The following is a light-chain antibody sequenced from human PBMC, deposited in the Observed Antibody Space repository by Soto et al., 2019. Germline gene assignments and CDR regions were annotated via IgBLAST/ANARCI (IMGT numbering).Light chain of an antibody. Sequence: EIVLTQSPGTLSLSPGEGATLSCRASQSVASSYLAWYQQKPGQAPRRIIYGASNRATGTPDRFSGGGSGTDFTLTISRLEPEDFAVYYCQQYGSSSYTFGQGTKLEIK. CDR2: GAS. CDR3: QQYGSSSYT. J-gene: IGKJ2*01. CDR1: QSVASSY. V-gene: IGKV3-20*01.